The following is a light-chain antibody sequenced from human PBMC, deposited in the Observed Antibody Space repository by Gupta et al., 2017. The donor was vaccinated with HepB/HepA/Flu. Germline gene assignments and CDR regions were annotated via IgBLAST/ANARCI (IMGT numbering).Light chain of an antibody. CDR3: CSYAGSSAVII. J-gene: IGLJ1*01. CDR1: SYDIGAYDY. V-gene: IGLV2-11*01. Sequence: QSALTQPRSVSGSPGQTVTISCTGTSYDIGAYDYVSWYQLNPGKVPKLLAHDVGKSPSGVPIRFSGSKSGNTATLRISGLQAEDEGDYYCCSYAGSSAVIIFGTGTTVTVL. CDR2: DVG.